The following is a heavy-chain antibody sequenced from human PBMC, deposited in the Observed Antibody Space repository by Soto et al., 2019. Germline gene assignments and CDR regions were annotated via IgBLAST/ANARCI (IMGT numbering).Heavy chain of an antibody. V-gene: IGHV1-18*01. J-gene: IGHJ6*02. CDR2: ISAYNGST. Sequence: ASVKVSCKASGYTFTSYGISWARQAPGQGLEWMGWISAYNGSTYYADSVKGRFTISRDNSKNTLYLQMNSLRAEDTAVYYCARGPNVDTAMPTEYYYYGMDVWGQGTTVTVSS. D-gene: IGHD5-18*01. CDR3: ARGPNVDTAMPTEYYYYGMDV. CDR1: GYTFTSYG.